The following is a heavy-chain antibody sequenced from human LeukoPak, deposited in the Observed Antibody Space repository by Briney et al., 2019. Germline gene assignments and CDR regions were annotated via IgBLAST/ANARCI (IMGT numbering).Heavy chain of an antibody. CDR3: ARGRRSYCSSTSCYDWFDP. CDR2: INPNSGGT. CDR1: GYTFTGYY. J-gene: IGHJ5*02. V-gene: IGHV1-2*04. Sequence: ASVKVSCKASGYTFTGYYMHWVRQAPGQGLEWMGWINPNSGGTNYAQKFQGWVTMTRDTSISTAYMELSRLRSDDTAVYYCARGRRSYCSSTSCYDWFDPWGQGTLVTVSS. D-gene: IGHD2-2*01.